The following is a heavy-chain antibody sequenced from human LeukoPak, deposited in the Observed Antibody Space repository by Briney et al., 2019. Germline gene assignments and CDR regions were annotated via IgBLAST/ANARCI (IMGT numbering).Heavy chain of an antibody. CDR1: GGSFSGYY. J-gene: IGHJ4*02. CDR2: INHSGST. CDR3: ARVAGGSGSYFY. Sequence: PSETLSLTRAVYGGSFSGYYWSWIRQPPGKGLEWIGEINHSGSTNYNPSLKSRVTISVDTSKNQFSLKLSSVTAADTAVYYCARVAGGSGSYFYWGQGTLVTVSS. V-gene: IGHV4-34*01. D-gene: IGHD3-10*01.